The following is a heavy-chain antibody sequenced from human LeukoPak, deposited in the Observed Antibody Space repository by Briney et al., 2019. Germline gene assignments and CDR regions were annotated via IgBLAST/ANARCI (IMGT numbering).Heavy chain of an antibody. CDR3: ARRYYYNLGSFPFDF. CDR1: GGSISSYY. D-gene: IGHD3-10*01. CDR2: IYTTGST. J-gene: IGHJ4*02. V-gene: IGHV4-4*07. Sequence: PSETLSLTCTVSGGSISSYYWTWIRQPAGKGLEWIGRIYTTGSTNYNPSLTSRVTMSVDTSKNQFYLNLSSVTAADTAVYYCARRYYYNLGSFPFDFWGQGTLVTVSS.